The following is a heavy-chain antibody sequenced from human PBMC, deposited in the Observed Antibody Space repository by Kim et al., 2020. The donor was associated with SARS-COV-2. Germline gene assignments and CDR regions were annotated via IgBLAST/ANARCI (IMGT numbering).Heavy chain of an antibody. CDR2: IIPILGIA. D-gene: IGHD6-13*01. CDR3: ARVWYSSSWYAGYFDL. Sequence: SVKVSCKASGGTFSSYAISWVRQAPGQGLEWMGRIIPILGIANYAQKFQGRVTITADKSTSTAYMELSSLRSEDTAVYYCARVWYSSSWYAGYFDLWGRGTLVTVSS. CDR1: GGTFSSYA. J-gene: IGHJ2*01. V-gene: IGHV1-69*04.